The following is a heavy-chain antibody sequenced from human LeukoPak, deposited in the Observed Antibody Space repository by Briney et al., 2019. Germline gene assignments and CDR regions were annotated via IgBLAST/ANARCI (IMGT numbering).Heavy chain of an antibody. CDR2: INHSGSS. J-gene: IGHJ3*02. D-gene: IGHD3-3*01. V-gene: IGHV4-34*01. CDR3: AAYYDFWSGPADAFDI. CDR1: GGSFSGYY. Sequence: SETLSLTCAVYGGSFSGYYWSWIRQPPGKGLEWIGEINHSGSSNYNPSLKSRVTISVDPSKNQFSLKLSSVTAADTAVYYRAAYYDFWSGPADAFDIWGQGTMVTVSS.